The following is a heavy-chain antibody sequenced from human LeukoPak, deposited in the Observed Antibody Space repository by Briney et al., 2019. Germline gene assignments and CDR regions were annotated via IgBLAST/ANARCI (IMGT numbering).Heavy chain of an antibody. CDR1: GYTFTSYY. CDR2: INPSGGST. V-gene: IGHV1-46*01. CDR3: ARVVTGYSGYDFRGSGGNYFDY. J-gene: IGHJ4*02. D-gene: IGHD5-12*01. Sequence: ASVKVSCKASGYTFTSYYMHWVRQAPGQGLEWMGIINPSGGSTSYAQKFQGRVTMTRDTSTSTIYMERSSLRSEDTAVHYCARVVTGYSGYDFRGSGGNYFDYWGQGTLVTVSS.